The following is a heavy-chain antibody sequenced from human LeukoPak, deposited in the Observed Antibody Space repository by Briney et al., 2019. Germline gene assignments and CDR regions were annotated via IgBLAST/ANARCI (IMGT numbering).Heavy chain of an antibody. CDR3: AREGEDSYDFWSGYYRPNYFDY. V-gene: IGHV3-48*01. J-gene: IGHJ4*02. Sequence: GGSLRLSCAASGFTFSSYSMNWVRQAPGKGLEWVSYISSSSSTIYYADSVKGRFTISRDNAKNSLYLQMNSLRAEDTAVYYCAREGEDSYDFWSGYYRPNYFDYWGQGTLVTVSS. D-gene: IGHD3-3*01. CDR2: ISSSSSTI. CDR1: GFTFSSYS.